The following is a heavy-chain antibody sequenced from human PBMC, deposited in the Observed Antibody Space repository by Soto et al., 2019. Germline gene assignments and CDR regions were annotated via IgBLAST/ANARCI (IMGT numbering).Heavy chain of an antibody. CDR2: ISYDGSNK. V-gene: IGHV3-30-3*01. CDR3: ARDPLWGTAMVIWYFDL. Sequence: QVQLVESGGGVVQPGRSLRLSCAASGFTFNNYAMHWVRQAPGKGLEWVALISYDGSNKYYADSVKGRFTISRDNSKNTLYLQMNSLRAEDTAVYYCARDPLWGTAMVIWYFDLLGRGTLVTVAS. CDR1: GFTFNNYA. J-gene: IGHJ2*01. D-gene: IGHD5-18*01.